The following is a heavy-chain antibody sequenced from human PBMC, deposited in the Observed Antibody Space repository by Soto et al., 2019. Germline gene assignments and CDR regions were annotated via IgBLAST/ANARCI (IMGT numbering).Heavy chain of an antibody. D-gene: IGHD1-26*01. CDR3: ANLAKKHYPYMDL. Sequence: QVQLVESGGGLVKPGGSLRLSCAASGFSFSDYYMSWIRQAPGKGLEWVSLISTSGSSTDYADSVKGRFTISRDNAKNSLALQMNSLRAEDTAVYYCANLAKKHYPYMDLWGKGTKVTVSS. J-gene: IGHJ6*03. CDR2: ISTSGSST. CDR1: GFSFSDYY. V-gene: IGHV3-11*01.